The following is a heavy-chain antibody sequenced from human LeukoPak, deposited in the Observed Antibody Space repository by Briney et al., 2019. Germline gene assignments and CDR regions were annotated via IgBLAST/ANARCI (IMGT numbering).Heavy chain of an antibody. Sequence: SETLSLTCTVSGGSVSPYYWNWIRGPTGKGLEWVGCIWHSGDTMYNPPVKRRVTISIDTSKNQVSLALRSVTAADTAVYYCARRRAGTFWYFDPWGRGTLVTVSS. J-gene: IGHJ2*01. V-gene: IGHV4-59*08. CDR1: GGSVSPYY. D-gene: IGHD1-7*01. CDR3: ARRRAGTFWYFDP. CDR2: IWHSGDT.